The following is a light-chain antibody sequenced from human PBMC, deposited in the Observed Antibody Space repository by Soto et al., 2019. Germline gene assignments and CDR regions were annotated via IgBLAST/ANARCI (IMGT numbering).Light chain of an antibody. CDR3: SSYTSSSTYWV. V-gene: IGLV2-14*01. CDR1: SSDVGGYNY. Sequence: ALTQPASVSGSPGQSITISCTGTSSDVGGYNYVSWYQQHPGKAPKLMIYEVSNRPSGVSNRFSGSKSGNTASLTISGLQAEDEADYYCSSYTSSSTYWVFGGGTKVTVL. J-gene: IGLJ3*02. CDR2: EVS.